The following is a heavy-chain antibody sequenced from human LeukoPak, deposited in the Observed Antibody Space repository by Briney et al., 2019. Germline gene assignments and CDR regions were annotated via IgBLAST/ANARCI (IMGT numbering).Heavy chain of an antibody. CDR2: ISSSSSYI. D-gene: IGHD5-12*01. CDR1: GFTFSSYS. V-gene: IGHV3-21*01. CDR3: ARGCGYSGYDCGY. Sequence: GGSLRLSCAASGFTFSSYSMNWVRQAPGKGLEWVSFISSSSSYIYYADSVKGRLTISRDNAKNSLYLQMNSLRAEDTAVYYCARGCGYSGYDCGYWGQGTLVTVSS. J-gene: IGHJ4*02.